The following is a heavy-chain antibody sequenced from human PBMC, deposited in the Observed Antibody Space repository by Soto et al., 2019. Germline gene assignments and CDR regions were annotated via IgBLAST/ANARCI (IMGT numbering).Heavy chain of an antibody. Sequence: ASVKVSCKASGYTFTGYYMHWVRQAPGQGLERMGWINPNSGGTNYAQKFQGWVTMTRDTSISTVYLELSRLRSDDTAVYYCAFFPVFCDRQTYYYYYGMDVWGQGPTVTVSS. CDR1: GYTFTGYY. D-gene: IGHD2-21*02. CDR2: INPNSGGT. CDR3: AFFPVFCDRQTYYYYYGMDV. V-gene: IGHV1-2*04. J-gene: IGHJ6*02.